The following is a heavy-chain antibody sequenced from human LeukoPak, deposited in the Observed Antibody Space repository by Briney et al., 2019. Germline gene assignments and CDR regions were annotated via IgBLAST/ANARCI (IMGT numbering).Heavy chain of an antibody. CDR1: GGSTSNYY. Sequence: SETLSLTCTVSGGSTSNYYWSWIQQPPGKGLEWIGYIYYSGSTNYNPSLKSRVTISVDTSKNQVSLKLSSVTAADTAVYYCASLLTYFDYWGQGTLVTVSS. V-gene: IGHV4-59*01. J-gene: IGHJ4*02. CDR2: IYYSGST. CDR3: ASLLTYFDY.